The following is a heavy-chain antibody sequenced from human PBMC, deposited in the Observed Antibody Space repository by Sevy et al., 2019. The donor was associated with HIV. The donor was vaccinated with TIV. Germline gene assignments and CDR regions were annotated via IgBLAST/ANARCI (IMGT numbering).Heavy chain of an antibody. Sequence: SQTLSLTCAISGDSVSSNSAAWNWIRQSPSRGLEWLGRTYYRSKWYNDYAVSVKSRITINPDTSKNQFSLQLNSVTPEDTAVYYCARDLLYNWNYGDYGMDVWGQRTTVTVSS. J-gene: IGHJ6*02. CDR3: ARDLLYNWNYGDYGMDV. D-gene: IGHD1-7*01. CDR2: TYYRSKWYN. V-gene: IGHV6-1*01. CDR1: GDSVSSNSAA.